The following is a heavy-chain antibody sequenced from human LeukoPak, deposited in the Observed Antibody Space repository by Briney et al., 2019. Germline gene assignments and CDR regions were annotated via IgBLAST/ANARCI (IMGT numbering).Heavy chain of an antibody. J-gene: IGHJ4*02. CDR2: VSYSGST. CDR1: GGSISNYY. CDR3: AKHEGSYYDKSGYTFDY. D-gene: IGHD3-22*01. V-gene: IGHV4-59*01. Sequence: SETLSLTCTVSGGSISNYYWNWIRQPPGKGLEWIGYVSYSGSTNYNPSLKSRVTISLYTSKNQFSLILNSVTAADRAVYYCAKHEGSYYDKSGYTFDYWGQGTLVTVSS.